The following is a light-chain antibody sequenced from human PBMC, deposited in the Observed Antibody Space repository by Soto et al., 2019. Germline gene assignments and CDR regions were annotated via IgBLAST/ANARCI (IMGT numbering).Light chain of an antibody. CDR2: DAS. V-gene: IGKV1-5*01. J-gene: IGKJ1*01. CDR1: QSISTW. CDR3: QQYYDFRT. Sequence: SSSNHSKTVGDRVTITCRASQSISTWLAWYQQKPGKAPKLLIYDASSLEVGVPSRFSGSGSRTEFTLTISSLQPDDYGTYYCQQYYDFRTFGQGTKLDI.